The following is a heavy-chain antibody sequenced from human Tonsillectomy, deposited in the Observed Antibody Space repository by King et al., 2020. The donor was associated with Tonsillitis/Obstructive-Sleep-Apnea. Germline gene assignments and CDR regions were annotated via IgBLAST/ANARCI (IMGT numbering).Heavy chain of an antibody. CDR3: AREGCSSTSCYDY. J-gene: IGHJ4*02. CDR2: ISSSGGTI. D-gene: IGHD2-2*01. V-gene: IGHV3-48*03. Sequence: VQLVESGGGLVQPGGSLRLSCAASGFTFSSYEMNWVRQAPGKGLEWVSYISSSGGTIYYADSVKGRFTISRDNAKNSLYLQMNSLRAEDTAVYYCAREGCSSTSCYDYWGQGTLVTVSS. CDR1: GFTFSSYE.